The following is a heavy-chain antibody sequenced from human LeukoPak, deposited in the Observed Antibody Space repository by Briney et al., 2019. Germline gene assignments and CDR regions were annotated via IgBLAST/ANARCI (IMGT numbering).Heavy chain of an antibody. Sequence: KTGGSLRLSCAASGFTFSNAWMSWVRQAPGKGLEWVGRIKSKTDGGTTDYAAPVKGRFTISRDDSKNTLYLQMNSLKTEDTAVYYCTGSGSSPPKNYYYYYGMDVWGQGTTVTASS. D-gene: IGHD3-10*01. CDR1: GFTFSNAW. CDR3: TGSGSSPPKNYYYYYGMDV. J-gene: IGHJ6*02. V-gene: IGHV3-15*01. CDR2: IKSKTDGGTT.